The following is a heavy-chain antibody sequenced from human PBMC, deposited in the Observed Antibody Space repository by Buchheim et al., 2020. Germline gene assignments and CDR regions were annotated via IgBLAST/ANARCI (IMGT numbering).Heavy chain of an antibody. CDR2: IYYSGST. CDR1: GGSISSGDYY. Sequence: QVQLQESGPGLVKPSQTLSLTCTVSGGSISSGDYYWSWIRQPPGKGLEWIGYIYYSGSTHYNPSLKSRVTISVDTPKNHFSLKLSAVTAADTAVYYCARVPAAAGYYYYGMDVWGQGTT. CDR3: ARVPAAAGYYYYGMDV. V-gene: IGHV4-30-4*01. J-gene: IGHJ6*02. D-gene: IGHD6-13*01.